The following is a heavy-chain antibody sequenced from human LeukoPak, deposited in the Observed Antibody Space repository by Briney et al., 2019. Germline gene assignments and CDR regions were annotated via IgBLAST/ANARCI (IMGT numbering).Heavy chain of an antibody. CDR1: GYTFTSYG. V-gene: IGHV1-18*01. CDR2: ISAYNGNT. J-gene: IGHJ4*02. CDR3: ARDRHSSDWEIIDY. D-gene: IGHD6-19*01. Sequence: ASVKVSCKASGYTFTSYGISWVRQAPGQGLEWMGWISAYNGNTNYAQKLQGRVTMTTDTSTSTAYMELRSLRSDDTAVYYRARDRHSSDWEIIDYWGQGTLVTVSS.